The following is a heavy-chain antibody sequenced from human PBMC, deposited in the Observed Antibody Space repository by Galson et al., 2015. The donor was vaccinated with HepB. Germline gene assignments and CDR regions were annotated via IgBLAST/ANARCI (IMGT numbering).Heavy chain of an antibody. CDR1: GYTFTSYG. D-gene: IGHD3-3*01. CDR2: ISAYNGNT. CDR3: ARLQEGYDFWSGYYRYYGMDV. Sequence: SVKVSCKASGYTFTSYGISWVRQAPGQGLEWMGWISAYNGNTNYAQKLQGRVTMTTDTSTSTAYMELRSLRSDDTAVYYCARLQEGYDFWSGYYRYYGMDVWGQGTTVTVSS. V-gene: IGHV1-18*04. J-gene: IGHJ6*02.